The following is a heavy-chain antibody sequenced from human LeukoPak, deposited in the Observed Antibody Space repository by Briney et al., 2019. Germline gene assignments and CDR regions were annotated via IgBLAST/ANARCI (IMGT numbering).Heavy chain of an antibody. CDR3: ARGGEDTAMTGQGYYFGY. Sequence: SETLSLTCAFYVGSFIGYYWSWIRQPPGKGLEWMGEINHSGSTNYNPSLKSRVTISVDTSKNQFSLKLSSVTAADTAVYYCARGGEDTAMTGQGYYFGYWGQGTLVTVSS. D-gene: IGHD5-18*01. CDR1: VGSFIGYY. V-gene: IGHV4-34*01. CDR2: INHSGST. J-gene: IGHJ4*02.